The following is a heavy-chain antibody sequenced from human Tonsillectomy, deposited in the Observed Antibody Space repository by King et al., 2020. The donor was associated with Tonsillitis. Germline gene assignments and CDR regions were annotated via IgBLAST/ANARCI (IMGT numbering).Heavy chain of an antibody. CDR1: GGSFSFYY. Sequence: HVQLQQWGAGLLKPSETMSLTCAVYGGSFSFYYWSWIRQPPGKGLEWIGEIHHSGSTNSNPSLKSRVTISVDTSKNQFSLNLSSVTAADTAVYYCARGGGDYYMDVWGKGPTVTVSS. J-gene: IGHJ6*03. V-gene: IGHV4-34*01. CDR2: IHHSGST. CDR3: ARGGGDYYMDV.